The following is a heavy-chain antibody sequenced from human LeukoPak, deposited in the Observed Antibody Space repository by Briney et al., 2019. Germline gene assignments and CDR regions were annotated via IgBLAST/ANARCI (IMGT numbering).Heavy chain of an antibody. D-gene: IGHD3-22*01. Sequence: PGGSLRLSCAASGFTFSSYWMSWVRQAPGKGLEWVANIKQDGSEKYYVDSVKGRFTISRDNSKNTLYLQMNSLRAEDTAVYYCARDYYDSSSDDYWGQGTLVTVSS. CDR1: GFTFSSYW. CDR2: IKQDGSEK. CDR3: ARDYYDSSSDDY. V-gene: IGHV3-7*01. J-gene: IGHJ4*02.